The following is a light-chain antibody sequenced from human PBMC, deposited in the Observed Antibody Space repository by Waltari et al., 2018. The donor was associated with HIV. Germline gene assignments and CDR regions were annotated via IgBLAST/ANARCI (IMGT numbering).Light chain of an antibody. CDR2: KDD. J-gene: IGLJ2*01. Sequence: NFMLTQPHSVSESPGKTVTISCTRSSGSIASNYVQWYQHRPGSSPTTVIYKDDQRPSGVPDRFSGSIDSSSNSASLTISGLRPEDEADYYCQSYDNDNPVLFGGGTKLTVL. CDR3: QSYDNDNPVL. V-gene: IGLV6-57*01. CDR1: SGSIASNY.